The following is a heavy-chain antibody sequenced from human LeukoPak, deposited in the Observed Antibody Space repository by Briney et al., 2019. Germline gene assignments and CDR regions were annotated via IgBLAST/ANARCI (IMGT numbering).Heavy chain of an antibody. V-gene: IGHV4-34*01. CDR1: GWSFNDHY. D-gene: IGHD2-2*01. CDR3: ARGQVPAARGYNWFDP. Sequence: SETLSLTCAVYGWSFNDHYWNWXXQPPGKGLEWIGEINARGDTNFNPSLKSRVTISVDTSKNQFSLTLRSMIAADTAVYYCARGQVPAARGYNWFDPWGQGTLVTVSS. CDR2: INARGDT. J-gene: IGHJ5*02.